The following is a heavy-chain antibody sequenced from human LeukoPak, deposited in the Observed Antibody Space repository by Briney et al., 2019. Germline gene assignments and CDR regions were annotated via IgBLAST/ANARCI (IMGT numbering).Heavy chain of an antibody. CDR3: ALDSSGYYRHDAFDI. CDR2: IYYSGST. CDR1: GVSISSGDYY. J-gene: IGHJ3*02. Sequence: SQTLSLTCTVSGVSISSGDYYWSWIRQPPGKGLEWIGYIYYSGSTYYNPSLKSRVTISVDTSKNQFCLKLSSVTAADTAVYYCALDSSGYYRHDAFDIWGQGTMVTVSS. D-gene: IGHD3-22*01. V-gene: IGHV4-30-4*01.